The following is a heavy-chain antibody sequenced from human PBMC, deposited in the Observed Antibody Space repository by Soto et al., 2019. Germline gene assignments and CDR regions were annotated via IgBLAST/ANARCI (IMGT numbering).Heavy chain of an antibody. CDR1: GGTFSSYS. J-gene: IGHJ4*02. V-gene: IGHV1-69*13. D-gene: IGHD3-22*01. Sequence: SVKVSCKASGGTFSSYSISWVRQAPGQGLEWMGGIIPIFGTANYAQKFQGRVTITADESTSTAYMELSSLRSEDTAVYYCARGYTPHYYDSSGYYLDYWGQGTLVTVSS. CDR3: ARGYTPHYYDSSGYYLDY. CDR2: IIPIFGTA.